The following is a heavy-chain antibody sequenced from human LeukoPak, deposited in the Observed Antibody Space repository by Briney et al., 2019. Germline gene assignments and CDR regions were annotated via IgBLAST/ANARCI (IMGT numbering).Heavy chain of an antibody. CDR1: GYTFTSYG. D-gene: IGHD2-2*01. Sequence: ASVKVSCKASGYTFTSYGISWVRQAPGQGLEWMGWISAYNGNTNYAQKLQGRVTMTTDTSTSTAYMELRSLRSDDTAVYYCARGSRGGVPAAVSFDYWGQGTLVTVSS. J-gene: IGHJ4*02. CDR2: ISAYNGNT. CDR3: ARGSRGGVPAAVSFDY. V-gene: IGHV1-18*01.